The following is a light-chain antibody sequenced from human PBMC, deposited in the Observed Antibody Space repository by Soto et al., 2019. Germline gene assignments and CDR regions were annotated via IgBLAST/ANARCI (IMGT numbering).Light chain of an antibody. J-gene: IGKJ2*01. CDR2: DAS. CDR3: QQYGNSPYT. Sequence: EIVLTQSPATLSLSPGQRATLSCGASQSVSRTYLAWYQQKPGLAPRLLIYDASSRSTGIPDMFSGSGSGTDFTLTISRLEPEEFAVYYCQQYGNSPYTFGQGTKLEI. V-gene: IGKV3D-20*01. CDR1: QSVSRTY.